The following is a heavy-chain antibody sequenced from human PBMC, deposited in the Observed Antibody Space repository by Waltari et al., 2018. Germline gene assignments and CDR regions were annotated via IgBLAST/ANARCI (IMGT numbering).Heavy chain of an antibody. Sequence: QVQLVQSGAEVKKPGASVKVSCKASGYTFTGYYMHWVRQAPGQGLEWMGRINPNSGGTNYAQKFQGRVTMTRDTSISTAYMELSRLRSDDTAVYYCARATYGSGSYYNWFDPWGQGTLVTVSS. CDR2: INPNSGGT. V-gene: IGHV1-2*06. CDR1: GYTFTGYY. CDR3: ARATYGSGSYYNWFDP. J-gene: IGHJ5*02. D-gene: IGHD3-10*01.